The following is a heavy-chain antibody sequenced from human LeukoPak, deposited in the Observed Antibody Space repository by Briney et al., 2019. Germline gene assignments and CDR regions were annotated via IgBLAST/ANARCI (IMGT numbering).Heavy chain of an antibody. D-gene: IGHD3-22*01. V-gene: IGHV3-23*01. J-gene: IGHJ4*02. CDR3: AKHLSSGSPYSFDY. CDR2: ISSSGGST. Sequence: GGSLRLSCAASAFTFSSYAMSWVRQAPGKGLEWVSAISSSGGSTYYADSVKGRFTISRDNSKNTLYLQMNSLRAEDTALYYCAKHLSSGSPYSFDYWGQGTLVTVSS. CDR1: AFTFSSYA.